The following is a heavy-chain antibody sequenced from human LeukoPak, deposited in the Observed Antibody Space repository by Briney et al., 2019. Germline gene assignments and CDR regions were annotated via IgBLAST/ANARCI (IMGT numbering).Heavy chain of an antibody. CDR2: IYYSGST. D-gene: IGHD6-6*01. V-gene: IGHV4-59*01. Sequence: PSETLSLTCTVSGGSISSYYWSWIRQPPGKGVEWIGYIYYSGSTNYNPSLKSRVTISVDTSKNQFSLKLSSVTAADTAVYYCARYSSSSGSAFDIWGQGTMVTVSS. CDR3: ARYSSSSGSAFDI. J-gene: IGHJ3*02. CDR1: GGSISSYY.